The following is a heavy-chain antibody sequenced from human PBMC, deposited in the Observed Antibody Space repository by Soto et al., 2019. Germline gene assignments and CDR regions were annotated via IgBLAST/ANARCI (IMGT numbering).Heavy chain of an antibody. V-gene: IGHV5-51*01. CDR2: IYPADSDT. J-gene: IGHJ4*02. CDR1: GYGFTRYW. Sequence: GESLKISCKASGYGFTRYWIGWVRQMPGEGLEGMGIIYPADSDTKYSPSFQGQVSISVDKSISTAYLYWSNLKASDTATYYCARHSSDSTGWYPFDYWGQGTLVTVSS. D-gene: IGHD6-19*01. CDR3: ARHSSDSTGWYPFDY.